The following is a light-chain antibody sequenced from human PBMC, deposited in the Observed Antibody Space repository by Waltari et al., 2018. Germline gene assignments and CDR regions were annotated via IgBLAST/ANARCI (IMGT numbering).Light chain of an antibody. CDR2: DVS. CDR3: SSHTSSSTVV. Sequence: QSALTQPASVSGSPGQSITISCTGTRSDVGGSNFVAWYQHHPGKAPKLMIYDVSKRPSVVSNRFSGSKSGNTASLTISGLQAEDESDYYCSSHTSSSTVVFGGGTKLTVL. J-gene: IGLJ2*01. CDR1: RSDVGGSNF. V-gene: IGLV2-14*03.